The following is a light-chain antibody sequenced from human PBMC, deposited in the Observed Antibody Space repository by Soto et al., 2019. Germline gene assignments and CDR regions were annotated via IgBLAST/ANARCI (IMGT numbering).Light chain of an antibody. Sequence: DIQMTQSPSSLSASIGDIVTITCRASQTIDTYINWYHQKPGKAPILLIYGASTLERGAPSGFSGSGSGTDFTLTITNLRPADFATYYCQQRFSTPYTFGQGTNLPIK. CDR2: GAS. J-gene: IGKJ2*01. CDR1: QTIDTY. CDR3: QQRFSTPYT. V-gene: IGKV1-39*01.